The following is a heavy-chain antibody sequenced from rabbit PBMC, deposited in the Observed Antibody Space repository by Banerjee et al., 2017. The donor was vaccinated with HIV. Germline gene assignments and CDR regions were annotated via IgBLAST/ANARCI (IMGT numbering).Heavy chain of an antibody. Sequence: QEQLEESGGDLVKPEGSLTLTCTASGFSFSDYYYMCWVRQAPGKGLEWIACIDGGSGGTTWYASWAKGRFTISETSSTTVTLQMTSLTAADTATYFCTRNNYVSYSGYEYPTRLDLWGPGTLVTVS. CDR2: IDGGSGGTT. CDR3: TRNNYVSYSGYEYPTRLDL. CDR1: GFSFSDYYY. J-gene: IGHJ3*01. D-gene: IGHD7-1*01. V-gene: IGHV1S45*01.